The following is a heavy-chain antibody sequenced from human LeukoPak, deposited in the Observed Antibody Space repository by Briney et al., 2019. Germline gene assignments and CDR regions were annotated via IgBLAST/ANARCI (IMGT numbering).Heavy chain of an antibody. V-gene: IGHV4-59*08. J-gene: IGHJ4*02. CDR1: GGSMNFYY. CDR3: ARRAGIGQAYFDY. Sequence: PSETPSLTCTVSGGSMNFYYWSWIRQSPGKGLECIGYIYYSGSTYYNPSLKSRVTISVDTSKNQFSLNLDPVTAADTAVYYCARRAGIGQAYFDYWGQGTLVTVSS. CDR2: IYYSGST.